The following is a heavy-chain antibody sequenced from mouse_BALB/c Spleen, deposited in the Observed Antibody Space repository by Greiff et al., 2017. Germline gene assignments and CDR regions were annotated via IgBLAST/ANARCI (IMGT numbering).Heavy chain of an antibody. J-gene: IGHJ4*01. CDR2: ISSGSSTI. Sequence: DVKLVESGGGLVQPGGSRKLSCAASGFTFSSFGMHWVRQAPEKGLEWVAYISSGSSTIYYADTVKGRFTISRDNPKNTLFLQMTSLRSEDTAMYYCARFGLSYAMDYWGQGTSVTVSS. D-gene: IGHD6-1*01. CDR3: ARFGLSYAMDY. CDR1: GFTFSSFG. V-gene: IGHV5-17*02.